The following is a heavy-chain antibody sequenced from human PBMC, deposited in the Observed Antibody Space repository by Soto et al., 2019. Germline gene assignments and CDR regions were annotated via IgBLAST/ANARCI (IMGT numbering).Heavy chain of an antibody. CDR1: GFTFNNDA. D-gene: IGHD6-6*01. CDR2: ITSGGSM. Sequence: PWGSLRLSCAASGFTFNNDAMNWFRQAPGKGLEWVSSITSGGSMYYAGSVKGRFTISRDNAKNSLYLQMNSLRAEDTAVYYCVSKLRAWGHGPLVTVSS. V-gene: IGHV3-21*01. J-gene: IGHJ5*01. CDR3: VSKLRA.